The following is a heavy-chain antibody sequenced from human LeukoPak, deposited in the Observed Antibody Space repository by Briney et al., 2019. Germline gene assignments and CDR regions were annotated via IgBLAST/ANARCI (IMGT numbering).Heavy chain of an antibody. V-gene: IGHV3-33*01. D-gene: IGHD5-12*01. CDR2: IWYDGSNK. CDR3: AREMGLNIVATFGY. J-gene: IGHJ4*02. CDR1: GFTFSNYG. Sequence: PGGSLRLSCAASGFTFSNYGMHWVRQAPGKGLEWVALIWYDGSNKYYTDSVKGRFTISRDNSKNTLYLQMNSLGAEDTAVYYCAREMGLNIVATFGYWGQGTLVTVSS.